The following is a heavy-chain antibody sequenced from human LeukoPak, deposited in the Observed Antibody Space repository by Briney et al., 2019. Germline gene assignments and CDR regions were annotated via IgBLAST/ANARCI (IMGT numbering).Heavy chain of an antibody. J-gene: IGHJ4*02. V-gene: IGHV3-11*04. CDR3: ARERGYSGYDYFIDSPSDY. Sequence: GGSLRLSCAASGFTFSNAWMSWVRQAPGKGLEWVSYISSSGSTIYNADSVKGRFTISRDNAKNSLYLQMNSLRAEDTAVYYCARERGYSGYDYFIDSPSDYWGQGTLVTVSS. CDR2: ISSSGSTI. CDR1: GFTFSNAW. D-gene: IGHD5-12*01.